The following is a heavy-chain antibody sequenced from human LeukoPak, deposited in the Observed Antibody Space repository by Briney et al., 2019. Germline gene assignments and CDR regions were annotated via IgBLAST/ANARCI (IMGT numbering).Heavy chain of an antibody. CDR3: ARGVEQWLEYYFDY. V-gene: IGHV4-31*03. D-gene: IGHD6-19*01. CDR1: GGSISSGGYY. Sequence: PSQTLSLICTVSGGSISSGGYYWSWIRQHPGKGLEWIGYIYYSGSTYYNPSLKSRVTISVDTSKNQFSLQLNSVTPEDTAVYYCARGVEQWLEYYFDYWGQGTLVTVSS. J-gene: IGHJ4*02. CDR2: IYYSGST.